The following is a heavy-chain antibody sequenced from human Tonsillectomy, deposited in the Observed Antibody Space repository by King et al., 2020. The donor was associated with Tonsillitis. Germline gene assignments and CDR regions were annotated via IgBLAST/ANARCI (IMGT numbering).Heavy chain of an antibody. D-gene: IGHD3-16*02. CDR2: IKSKTDGGTT. CDR3: TTEDIMITFGGVIPTTL. J-gene: IGHJ3*01. Sequence: VQLVESGGGLVKPGGSLRLSCAASGFTFSNAWMSWVRQAPGKGLEWVGRIKSKTDGGTTDYAAPVKGRFTISRDDSKNTLYLQMNSLKTEDTAVYYCTTEDIMITFGGVIPTTLWGQGTMVTVSS. CDR1: GFTFSNAW. V-gene: IGHV3-15*01.